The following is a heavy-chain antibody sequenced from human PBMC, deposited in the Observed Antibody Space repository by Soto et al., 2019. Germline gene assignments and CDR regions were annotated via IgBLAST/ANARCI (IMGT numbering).Heavy chain of an antibody. J-gene: IGHJ4*02. CDR1: GYTFTRSG. Sequence: GASVKVSCKASGYTFTRSGISWVRQAPGQGLEWMGWISTYNGDTNYAQTFQGRVTMTTDTSTSTVHMEVRSLRSDDTAVYYCARGEGGPRWGSIDYWGQGTLVTVSS. CDR3: ARGEGGPRWGSIDY. D-gene: IGHD2-21*01. V-gene: IGHV1-18*01. CDR2: ISTYNGDT.